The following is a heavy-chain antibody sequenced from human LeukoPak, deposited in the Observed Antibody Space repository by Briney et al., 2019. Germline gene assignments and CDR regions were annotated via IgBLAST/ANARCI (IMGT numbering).Heavy chain of an antibody. Sequence: GGSLRLSCAASGFTFINYGMSWVRQAPGKGLEWVSAVSGSGATYYADSVKGRFTISRDNSKNMVCLQMNSLRAGDTAIYFCTKGGQDCSPTTCYYDWGQGTLVTVSS. V-gene: IGHV3-23*01. CDR2: VSGSGAT. J-gene: IGHJ4*02. D-gene: IGHD2-2*01. CDR1: GFTFINYG. CDR3: TKGGQDCSPTTCYYD.